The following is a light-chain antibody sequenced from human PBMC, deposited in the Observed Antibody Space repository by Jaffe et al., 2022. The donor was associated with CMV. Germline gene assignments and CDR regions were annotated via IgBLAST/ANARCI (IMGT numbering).Light chain of an antibody. J-gene: IGKJ1*01. CDR1: QNIATY. CDR2: AAS. CDR3: QQSYTAPRT. Sequence: DIQMTQSPSSLSASVGDRVTITCRASQNIATYLNWYQQKPGKVPKVLIYAASSLLSGVPSRFSGSGSGTDFALTISGLQVEDFATYYCQQSYTAPRTFAQGTKVEI. V-gene: IGKV1-39*01.